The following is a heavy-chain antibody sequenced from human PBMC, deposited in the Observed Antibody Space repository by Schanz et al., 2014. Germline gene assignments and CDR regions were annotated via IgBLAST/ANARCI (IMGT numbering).Heavy chain of an antibody. D-gene: IGHD3-10*01. CDR3: ARGRGFYDY. V-gene: IGHV1-46*01. Sequence: QVQLVQSGAEVKKPGASVKVSCKASGYTFTSDSMHWVRQAPGQGLEWMGMINPSGGGTSYALRFQDRVTVTRDTSRSTVYMELSSLRSEDTAVHYCARGRGFYDYWGQGTLVTVSS. CDR2: INPSGGGT. CDR1: GYTFTSDS. J-gene: IGHJ4*02.